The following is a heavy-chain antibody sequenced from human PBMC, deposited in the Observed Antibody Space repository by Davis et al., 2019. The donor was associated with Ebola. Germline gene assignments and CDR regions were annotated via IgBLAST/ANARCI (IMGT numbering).Heavy chain of an antibody. Sequence: GESLKISCAASGFTFSLFAMHWVRQAPGKGLEWVAVVSYDGRHKYYADSVKGRFTISRDNAKNTLYLQMNSLTAEDTADYYCARTQCRRGSCDYYYGMDVWGQGTTVTVSS. V-gene: IGHV3-30*04. CDR1: GFTFSLFA. CDR3: ARTQCRRGSCDYYYGMDV. J-gene: IGHJ6*02. D-gene: IGHD6-25*01. CDR2: VSYDGRHK.